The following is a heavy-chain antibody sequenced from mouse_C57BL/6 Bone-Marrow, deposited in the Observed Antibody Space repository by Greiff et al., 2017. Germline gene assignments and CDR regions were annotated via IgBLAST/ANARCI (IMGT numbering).Heavy chain of an antibody. Sequence: VQLQQSGAELVRPGTSVKVSCKASGYAFTNYLIEWVKQRPGQGLEWIGVINPGSGGTNYNEKFKGKATLTADKSSSTAYMQLSSLTSEDSAVYCCARGAYYYGSSYKNFDYWGQGTTLTVSS. J-gene: IGHJ2*01. CDR1: GYAFTNYL. CDR3: ARGAYYYGSSYKNFDY. V-gene: IGHV1-54*01. D-gene: IGHD1-1*01. CDR2: INPGSGGT.